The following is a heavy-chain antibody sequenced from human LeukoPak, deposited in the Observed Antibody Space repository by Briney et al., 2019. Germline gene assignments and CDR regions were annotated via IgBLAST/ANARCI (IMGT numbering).Heavy chain of an antibody. Sequence: ASVKVSCKASGYTFTGYYMHWVRQAPGQGLEWMGWINPNSGGTNYAQKFQGWVTMTRDTSISTAYMELSRLRSDDTAVYYCARRRAVAGSYYFDYWGQGTLVTVSS. D-gene: IGHD6-19*01. CDR1: GYTFTGYY. J-gene: IGHJ4*02. V-gene: IGHV1-2*04. CDR3: ARRRAVAGSYYFDY. CDR2: INPNSGGT.